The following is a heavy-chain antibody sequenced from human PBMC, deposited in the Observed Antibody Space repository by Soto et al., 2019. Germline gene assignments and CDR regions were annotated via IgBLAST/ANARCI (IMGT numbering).Heavy chain of an antibody. Sequence: EVRLLESGRGSEQPGGSLRLSCAASGFNFRTYAMYWVRQAPGKGLEWVSAIDDGNSAYYADSVKGRFIISRDNSRNTLYLQMDGLRVEDTAIYFCTKRPMCAGDCWYFDDWGQGILVTVSS. CDR2: IDDGNSA. CDR3: TKRPMCAGDCWYFDD. J-gene: IGHJ4*02. D-gene: IGHD2-21*02. V-gene: IGHV3-23*05. CDR1: GFNFRTYA.